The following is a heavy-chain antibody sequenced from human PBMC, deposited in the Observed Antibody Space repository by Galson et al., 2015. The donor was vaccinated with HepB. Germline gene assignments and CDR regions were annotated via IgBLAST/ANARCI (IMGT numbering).Heavy chain of an antibody. CDR1: GYTFTSYG. D-gene: IGHD3-16*02. CDR3: ARTHYDYVWGSYRYTSSTLDY. Sequence: SVKVSCKASGYTFTSYGISWVRQAPGQGLEWMGWISAYNGNTNYVQKLQGRVTMTTDTSTSTAYMELRSLRSDDTAVYCCARTHYDYVWGSYRYTSSTLDYWGQGTLVTVSS. V-gene: IGHV1-18*01. CDR2: ISAYNGNT. J-gene: IGHJ4*02.